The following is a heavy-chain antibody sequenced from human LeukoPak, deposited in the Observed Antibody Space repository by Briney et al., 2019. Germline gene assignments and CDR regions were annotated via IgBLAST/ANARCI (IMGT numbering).Heavy chain of an antibody. CDR1: GGSISSSSYH. V-gene: IGHV4-39*01. J-gene: IGHJ5*02. CDR3: ARRSLKGWFDP. CDR2: TDYSGST. Sequence: PSETLSLTCTVSGGSISSSSYHWGRIRQPPGKGLEWIVSTDYSGSTYYNPSLKSRVTISVDTSKNQFSLKLSSVTAADTAVYYCARRSLKGWFDPWGQGTLVTVSS.